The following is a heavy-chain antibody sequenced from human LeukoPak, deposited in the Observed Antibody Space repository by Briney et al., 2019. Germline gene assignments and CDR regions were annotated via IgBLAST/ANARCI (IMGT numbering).Heavy chain of an antibody. CDR2: IYSSGDT. D-gene: IGHD2-2*01. CDR1: GGSISSGSVY. Sequence: SETLSLTCTVSGGSISSGSVYWSWIRQPAGKGLEWIGRIYSSGDTNYNPSLKSRVTISVDTSKNQFSLKLSSVTAADTAVYYCARQACSSTSCYTEFYYYYYMDVWGKGTTVTVSS. V-gene: IGHV4-61*02. CDR3: ARQACSSTSCYTEFYYYYYMDV. J-gene: IGHJ6*03.